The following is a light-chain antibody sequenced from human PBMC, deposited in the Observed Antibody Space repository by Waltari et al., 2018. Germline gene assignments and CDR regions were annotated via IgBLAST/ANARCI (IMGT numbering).Light chain of an antibody. CDR1: SSNIGNNY. J-gene: IGLJ7*01. CDR2: ENT. CDR3: GTWDSSLSGAV. V-gene: IGLV1-51*02. Sequence: QSVLTQPPSVSAAPGQRVTISCSGGSSNIGNNYVSWYRQFPGTAPKLLIYENTGRPSGMPGRFSGSKSGTSATLDITGLQAGDEADYCCGTWDSSLSGAVFGGGTHLTVL.